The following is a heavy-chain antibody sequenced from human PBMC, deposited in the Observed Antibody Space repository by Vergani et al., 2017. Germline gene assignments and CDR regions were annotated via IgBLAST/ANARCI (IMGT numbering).Heavy chain of an antibody. V-gene: IGHV4-61*01. CDR2: IYYSGST. J-gene: IGHJ3*02. D-gene: IGHD3-22*01. CDR1: GGSVSSGSYY. CDR3: AGEPKTYYDDSSGPDAVDI. Sequence: QVQLQESGPGLVKPSETLSLTCTVSGGSVSSGSYYWSWIRQPPGKGLEWIGYIYYSGSTNYNPSLKSRVTISVDTSKNQFSLKLSSVTAADTAVFYCAGEPKTYYDDSSGPDAVDIWGQGTMVTVSS.